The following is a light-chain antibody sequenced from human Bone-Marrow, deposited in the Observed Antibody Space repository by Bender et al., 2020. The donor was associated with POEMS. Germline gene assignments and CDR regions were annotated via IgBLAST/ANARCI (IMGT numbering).Light chain of an antibody. CDR1: SSNIGTNP. CDR3: QSYDNSLSGVV. CDR2: SNN. J-gene: IGLJ2*01. Sequence: QSVLTQPPSASGTPGQRVTISCSGSSSNIGTNPVNWYQQLPGTAPKLLMFSNNQRPSGIPDRFSGSKSGTAASLAITGLQADDEADYYCQSYDNSLSGVVFGGGTKLTVL. V-gene: IGLV1-44*01.